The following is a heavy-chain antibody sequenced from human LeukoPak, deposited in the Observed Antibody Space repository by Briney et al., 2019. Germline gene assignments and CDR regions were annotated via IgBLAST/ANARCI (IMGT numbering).Heavy chain of an antibody. J-gene: IGHJ4*02. D-gene: IGHD1-26*01. Sequence: GESLKISCKGSGYSFTSYWIGWVRQMPGKGLEWMGIIYPGDSDTRYSPSFQGQVTISADKSISTAYLQWSSLKASDTAMYYCARRRDLYSGSYYPFDYWGQGTLVSVSS. CDR3: ARRRDLYSGSYYPFDY. CDR1: GYSFTSYW. V-gene: IGHV5-51*01. CDR2: IYPGDSDT.